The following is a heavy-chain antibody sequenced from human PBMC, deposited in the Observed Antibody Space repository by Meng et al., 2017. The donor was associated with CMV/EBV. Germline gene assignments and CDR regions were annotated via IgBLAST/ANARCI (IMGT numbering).Heavy chain of an antibody. D-gene: IGHD6-13*01. CDR1: GFTVSSNY. Sequence: GESLKISCAASGFTVSSNYMSWVRQAPGKGLEWVSVIYSGGSTYYADSVKGRFTNSRDNSKNTLYLQMNSLRAEDTAVYYCAYSSSWFYAFDIWGQGTMVTVSS. J-gene: IGHJ3*02. CDR3: AYSSSWFYAFDI. V-gene: IGHV3-53*01. CDR2: IYSGGST.